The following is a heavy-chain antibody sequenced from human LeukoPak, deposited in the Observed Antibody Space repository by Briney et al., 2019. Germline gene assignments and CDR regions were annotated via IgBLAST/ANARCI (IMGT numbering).Heavy chain of an antibody. CDR2: ISGRGGSI. CDR3: AKGSYYDSSGSFYFDY. J-gene: IGHJ4*02. V-gene: IGHV3-23*01. CDR1: GFTFSSYA. Sequence: PGGSLRLSCAASGFTFSSYAMTWVRQAPGKGLEWVSAISGRGGSIYYADSVKGRFTISRDNSKNTLYVQVNSLGTEDTAAYYCAKGSYYDSSGSFYFDYWGQGTLVTVSS. D-gene: IGHD3-22*01.